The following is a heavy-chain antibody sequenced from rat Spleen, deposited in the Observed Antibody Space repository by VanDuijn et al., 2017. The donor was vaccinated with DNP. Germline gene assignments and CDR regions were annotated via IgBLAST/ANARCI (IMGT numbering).Heavy chain of an antibody. CDR2: ISYDGSST. D-gene: IGHD1-1*01. CDR1: GFTFSDYN. CDR3: ARPMDYYSGGFGY. J-gene: IGHJ3*01. Sequence: EVHLVESGGGLVQPGRSLKLSCAASGFTFSDYNMAWVRQAPKKGLEWVPTISYDGSSTYYRDSVKGRFTISRDTAKSTLYLQMDSLRSEDTATYYCARPMDYYSGGFGYWGQGTLVTVSS. V-gene: IGHV5-7*01.